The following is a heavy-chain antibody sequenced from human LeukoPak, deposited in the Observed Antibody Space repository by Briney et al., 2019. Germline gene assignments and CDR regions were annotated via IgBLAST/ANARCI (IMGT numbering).Heavy chain of an antibody. CDR1: GYTFTSYG. Sequence: GASVKVSCKASGYTFTSYGIIWARQAPGQGLEWMGWISGYNGNTNYAQKLQGRVTMTTDTSTSTAYMELRSLRSDDTAVYYCAREHVDTSFDIWGQGTMVTVSS. D-gene: IGHD5-18*01. CDR2: ISGYNGNT. CDR3: AREHVDTSFDI. J-gene: IGHJ3*02. V-gene: IGHV1-18*01.